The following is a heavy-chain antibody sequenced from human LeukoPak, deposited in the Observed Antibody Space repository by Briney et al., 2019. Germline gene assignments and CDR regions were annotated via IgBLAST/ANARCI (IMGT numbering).Heavy chain of an antibody. Sequence: SETLSLTCAVSGYSISSGYYWGWIRQPPGKGLEWIGSIYHSGSTYYNPSLKSRVTISVDTSKNQFSLKLSSVTAAATVVYYCARRGYYDSVKWFDPWGQRTLVTVSS. CDR2: IYHSGST. CDR3: ARRGYYDSVKWFDP. D-gene: IGHD3-3*01. J-gene: IGHJ5*02. V-gene: IGHV4-38-2*01. CDR1: GYSISSGYY.